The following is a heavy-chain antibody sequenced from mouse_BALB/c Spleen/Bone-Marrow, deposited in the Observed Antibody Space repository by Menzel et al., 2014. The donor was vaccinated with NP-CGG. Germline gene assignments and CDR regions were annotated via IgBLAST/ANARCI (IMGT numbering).Heavy chain of an antibody. J-gene: IGHJ4*01. V-gene: IGHV5-6*01. CDR1: GFTFSNYG. Sequence: EVKLMESGGDLVRPGGSLKLSCAASGFTFSNYGMSWVRQTPDKRLEWVATISSGGSYTYFPDSVKGRFTISRDNAKNTLYLQMNSLKSEDAAMYYCARLTPDYAMDYWGQRNLSHRLL. D-gene: IGHD1-3*01. CDR3: ARLTPDYAMDY. CDR2: ISSGGSYT.